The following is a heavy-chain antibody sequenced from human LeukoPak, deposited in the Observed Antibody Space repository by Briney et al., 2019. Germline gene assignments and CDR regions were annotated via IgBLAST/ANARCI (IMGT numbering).Heavy chain of an antibody. CDR2: IFWNDET. Sequence: SGPVLVKPTETLTLTCTVSGFSLRNARMGVSWIRQTPGKALEWLAHIFWNDETSYSTSLKSRLTISKDTSRSQVVLTMTNMDPVDTATYYCARLLRRDGYNFDSWGQGTLVTVSS. CDR3: ARLLRRDGYNFDS. V-gene: IGHV2-26*01. CDR1: GFSLRNARMG. J-gene: IGHJ4*02. D-gene: IGHD5-24*01.